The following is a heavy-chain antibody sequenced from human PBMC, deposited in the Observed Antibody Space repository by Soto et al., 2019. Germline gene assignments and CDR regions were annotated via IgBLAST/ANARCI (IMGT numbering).Heavy chain of an antibody. D-gene: IGHD4-17*01. CDR3: AGYGGNSIT. Sequence: QVQLQESGPGLVKPSQTLSLTCTVSGGSISSGDYYWSWIRQPPGKGLEWIGYIYYRGSTYYNPYRRSRVTMAVDTSENQSGPELGAVPAADTAVYYCAGYGGNSITWGQGTLVAVSS. J-gene: IGHJ5*02. CDR1: GGSISSGDYY. CDR2: IYYRGST. V-gene: IGHV4-30-4*01.